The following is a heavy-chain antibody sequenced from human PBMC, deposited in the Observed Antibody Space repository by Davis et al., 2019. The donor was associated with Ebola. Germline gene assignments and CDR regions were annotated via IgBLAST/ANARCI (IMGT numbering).Heavy chain of an antibody. CDR2: IYPGDSDT. CDR1: GYSFTTYW. Sequence: GESLKISCKGSGYSFTTYWIGWVRQMPGKGLEWMGIIYPGDSDTRYSPSFQGQVTISADKSISTAYLQWSSLKASDTAMYYCARVYSSSWYGFDYWGQGTLVTVSS. D-gene: IGHD6-13*01. V-gene: IGHV5-51*01. J-gene: IGHJ4*02. CDR3: ARVYSSSWYGFDY.